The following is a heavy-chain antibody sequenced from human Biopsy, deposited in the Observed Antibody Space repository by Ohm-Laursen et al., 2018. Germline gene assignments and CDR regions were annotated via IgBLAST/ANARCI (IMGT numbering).Heavy chain of an antibody. D-gene: IGHD2-15*01. Sequence: SSVKVSCKASGGTFSSFPFNWVRQAPGQGLEWMGGVLPLSGTTSFAQKFQGRVILTADGSTSTAYMELSSLISEDTAVYYCANSDGRSGFDYWGQGTLVTVSS. J-gene: IGHJ4*02. CDR1: GGTFSSFP. V-gene: IGHV1-69*01. CDR2: VLPLSGTT. CDR3: ANSDGRSGFDY.